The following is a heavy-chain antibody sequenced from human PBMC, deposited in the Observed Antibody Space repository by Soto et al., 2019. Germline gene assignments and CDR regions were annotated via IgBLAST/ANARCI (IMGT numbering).Heavy chain of an antibody. V-gene: IGHV3-23*01. CDR3: VKDDRILGRRYFDL. J-gene: IGHJ2*01. CDR1: GFTFSSYA. CDR2: ISFSDGGT. Sequence: EEQLLESGGGLIQPGGSLRLACAASGFTFSSYAMTWVRQATGKGLEWVSSISFSDGGTYYADSVKGRLTISRDNSKNTLFLQMNSLGVEDTAVYYCVKDDRILGRRYFDLWGRGTLVTVSS. D-gene: IGHD2-15*01.